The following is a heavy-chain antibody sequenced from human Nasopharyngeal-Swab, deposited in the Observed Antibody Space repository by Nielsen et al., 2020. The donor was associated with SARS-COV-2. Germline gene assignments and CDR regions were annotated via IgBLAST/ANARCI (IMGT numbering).Heavy chain of an antibody. CDR1: GFTFSDYY. V-gene: IGHV3-11*01. J-gene: IGHJ6*02. CDR3: ARGGPGYYDFWSGPQGYYYGMDV. D-gene: IGHD3-3*01. Sequence: GESLKISCVASGFTFSDYYMSWIRQAPGKGSEWVSYISSSGSTIYYADSVKGRFTISRDNAKNSLYLQMNSLRAEDTAVYYCARGGPGYYDFWSGPQGYYYGMDVWGQGTTVTVSS. CDR2: ISSSGSTI.